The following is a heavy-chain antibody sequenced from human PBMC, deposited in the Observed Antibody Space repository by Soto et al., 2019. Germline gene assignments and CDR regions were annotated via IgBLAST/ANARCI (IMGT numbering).Heavy chain of an antibody. CDR3: AAERVNIAALDY. CDR2: IYYSGST. J-gene: IGHJ4*02. CDR1: GGSISSGDYY. Sequence: PSETLSLTCTVSGGSISSGDYYWSWIRQPPGKGLEWIGYIYYSGSTYYNSSLKSRVTISVDTSKNQFSLKLSSVTAADTAVYYCAAERVNIAALDYWGQGTLVTVSS. V-gene: IGHV4-30-4*01. D-gene: IGHD6-13*01.